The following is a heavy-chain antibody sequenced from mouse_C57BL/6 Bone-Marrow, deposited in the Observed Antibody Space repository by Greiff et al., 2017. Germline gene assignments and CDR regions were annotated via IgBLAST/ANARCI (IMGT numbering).Heavy chain of an antibody. V-gene: IGHV5-6-4*01. CDR3: TISNYPFDY. D-gene: IGHD2-5*01. J-gene: IGHJ2*01. CDR2: ISGGGGNT. Sequence: EVMLVESGGGLVKPGGSLKLSCAASGFTFSSYTMSWVRQTPEKRLEWVATISGGGGNTYYPDSVKGRFTISRDNARNTLYLQMSSLKSEDTAMYYCTISNYPFDYWGQGTTLTVSS. CDR1: GFTFSSYT.